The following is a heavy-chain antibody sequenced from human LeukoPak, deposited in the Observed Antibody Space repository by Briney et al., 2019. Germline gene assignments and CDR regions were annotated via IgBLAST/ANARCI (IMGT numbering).Heavy chain of an antibody. CDR3: ARDGAAAGTFGLDY. Sequence: ASVKVSCKASGYTFTGYCMHWVRQAPGQGLEWMGWINPNSGGTNYAQKFQGRVTMTRDTSISTAYMELSRLRSDDTAVYYCARDGAAAGTFGLDYWGQGTLVTVSS. J-gene: IGHJ4*02. CDR1: GYTFTGYC. CDR2: INPNSGGT. D-gene: IGHD6-13*01. V-gene: IGHV1-2*02.